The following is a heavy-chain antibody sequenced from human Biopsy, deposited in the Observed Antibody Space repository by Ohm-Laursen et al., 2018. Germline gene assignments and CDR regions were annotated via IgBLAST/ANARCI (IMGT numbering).Heavy chain of an antibody. D-gene: IGHD4-17*01. CDR3: AKPADSYGSEFYFDY. Sequence: GSLRLSCTASGFTFSSHAMSWVRQAPGKGLECVSVINTSGGSTHYAVSVKGRFTISRDNSKNTLYLRMNSLRAEDTAVYYCAKPADSYGSEFYFDYWGQGTLVTVSS. J-gene: IGHJ4*02. CDR2: INTSGGST. V-gene: IGHV3-23*01. CDR1: GFTFSSHA.